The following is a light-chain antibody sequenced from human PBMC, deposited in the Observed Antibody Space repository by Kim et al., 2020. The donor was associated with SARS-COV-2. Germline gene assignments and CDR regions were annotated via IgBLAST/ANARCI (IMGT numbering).Light chain of an antibody. V-gene: IGLV2-11*01. Sequence: PGQTVTLSCTGTSSDVGGYNYVSWYQQHPGKAPKLMIYDVSKRPSGVPDRFSGSKSGNTASLTISGLQTEDEADYYCCSYAGSYTNVFGTGTKVTVL. CDR2: DVS. CDR3: CSYAGSYTNV. J-gene: IGLJ1*01. CDR1: SSDVGGYNY.